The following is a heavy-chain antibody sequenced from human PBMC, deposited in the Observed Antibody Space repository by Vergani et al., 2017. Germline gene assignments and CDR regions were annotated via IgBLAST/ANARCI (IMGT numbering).Heavy chain of an antibody. J-gene: IGHJ6*02. CDR3: ARGAPRRIAVAPDGMDV. D-gene: IGHD6-19*01. CDR1: GFTFRSYA. V-gene: IGHV3-30-3*01. CDR2: TSYYGSNK. Sequence: QVQLVESGGAVFKPGRSLRLSGAASGFTFRSYAMHWVRRPPGKGLEWVAVTSYYGSNKYSADSVKGRFTISRDNSKNALYLQMNSLRAEDTAVYYCARGAPRRIAVAPDGMDVWGQGTTVTVSS.